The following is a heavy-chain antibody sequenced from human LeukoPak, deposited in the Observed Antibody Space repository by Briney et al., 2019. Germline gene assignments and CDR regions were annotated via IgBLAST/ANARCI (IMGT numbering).Heavy chain of an antibody. CDR3: AKDLCGGDCYAADY. J-gene: IGHJ4*02. CDR2: ISWNSGSI. Sequence: GGSLRLSCAASGFTFDDYAMHWVRQAPGKGLEWVSGISWNSGSIGYADSVKGRFTISRDNAKNSLYLQMNSLRAEDTALYYCAKDLCGGDCYAADYWGQGTLVTVSS. D-gene: IGHD2-21*02. V-gene: IGHV3-9*01. CDR1: GFTFDDYA.